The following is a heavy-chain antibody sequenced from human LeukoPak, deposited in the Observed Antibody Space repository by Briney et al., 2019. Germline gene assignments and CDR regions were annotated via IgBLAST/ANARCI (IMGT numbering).Heavy chain of an antibody. Sequence: ASVKVSCKVSGYTLTELSMHWVRQAPGKGLEWMGGFDPEDGETIYAQKFQGRVTMTEDTSTDTAYMELSSLRCEDTAVYYCATLYDSSGYYYLWGQGTLVTVSS. CDR3: ATLYDSSGYYYL. CDR2: FDPEDGET. J-gene: IGHJ5*02. D-gene: IGHD3-22*01. V-gene: IGHV1-24*01. CDR1: GYTLTELS.